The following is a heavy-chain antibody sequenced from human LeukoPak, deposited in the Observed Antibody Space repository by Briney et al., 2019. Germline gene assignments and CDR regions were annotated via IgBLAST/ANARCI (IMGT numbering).Heavy chain of an antibody. CDR3: AKTRPLDSSSWSHGDY. V-gene: IGHV3-23*01. Sequence: GGSLLLSCAASGCTFSSYAMSWVRQAPGKGLEGVSAISGSGDSTYYGDSVKGRFTISRDNSKNTLYLQMNSLRAEDTAVYYCAKTRPLDSSSWSHGDYWGQGTLVTVSS. D-gene: IGHD6-13*01. J-gene: IGHJ4*02. CDR2: ISGSGDST. CDR1: GCTFSSYA.